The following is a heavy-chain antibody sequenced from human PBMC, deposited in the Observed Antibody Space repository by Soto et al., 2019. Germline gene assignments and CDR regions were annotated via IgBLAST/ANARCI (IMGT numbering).Heavy chain of an antibody. V-gene: IGHV4-34*01. D-gene: IGHD6-19*01. Sequence: SETLSLTCAVYGGSFSGYYWSWIRQPPGKGLEWIGEINHSGSTNYNPSLKSRVTISVDTSKNQFSLKLSSVTAADTAVYYCAREGLSSGWQRFWFDPWGQGTLVT. CDR1: GGSFSGYY. J-gene: IGHJ5*02. CDR3: AREGLSSGWQRFWFDP. CDR2: INHSGST.